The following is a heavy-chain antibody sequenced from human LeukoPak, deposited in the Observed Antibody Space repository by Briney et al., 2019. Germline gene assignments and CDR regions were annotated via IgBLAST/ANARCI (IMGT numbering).Heavy chain of an antibody. J-gene: IGHJ6*03. CDR1: GYTFTGYY. Sequence: ASVKVSCKASGYTFTGYYMHWVRQAPGQGLEWMGWINPNSGGTNYAQKFQGRVTMTRDTSISTAYMELSRLRSDDTAVYYCARDNWNYFYYYMDVWGKGTTVTVSS. V-gene: IGHV1-2*02. CDR3: ARDNWNYFYYYMDV. CDR2: INPNSGGT. D-gene: IGHD1-20*01.